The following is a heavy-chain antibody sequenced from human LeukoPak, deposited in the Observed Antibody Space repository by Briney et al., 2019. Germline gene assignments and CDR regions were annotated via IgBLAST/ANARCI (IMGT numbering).Heavy chain of an antibody. V-gene: IGHV1-8*03. CDR1: GYTFTSYD. CDR2: MNPNSGNT. D-gene: IGHD3-10*01. CDR3: ATLITMVRGVIWGGYYFDY. Sequence: GASVKVSCKASGYTFTSYDINWVRQATGQGLEWMGWMNPNSGNTGYAQKFQGRVTITRNTSISTAYMELSSLRSEDTAVYYCATLITMVRGVIWGGYYFDYWGQGTLVTVSS. J-gene: IGHJ4*02.